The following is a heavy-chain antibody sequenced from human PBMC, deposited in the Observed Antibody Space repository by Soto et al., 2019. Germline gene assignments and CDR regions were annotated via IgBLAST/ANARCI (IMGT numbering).Heavy chain of an antibody. CDR1: GFTFSSYE. Sequence: GVSLRLSCAASGFTFSSYEMNWVRQAPGKGLEWVSYISSSGSTIYYADSVKGRFTISRDNAKNSLYLQMNSLRAEDTAVYYCARVGIVRAFDIWGQGTMVTVSS. J-gene: IGHJ3*02. V-gene: IGHV3-48*03. CDR2: ISSSGSTI. D-gene: IGHD1-26*01. CDR3: ARVGIVRAFDI.